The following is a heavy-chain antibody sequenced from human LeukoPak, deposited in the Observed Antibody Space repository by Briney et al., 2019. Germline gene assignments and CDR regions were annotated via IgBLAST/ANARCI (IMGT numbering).Heavy chain of an antibody. Sequence: PSQTLSLTCTVSGGSISSGGYYWSWIRQPQGKGLEWIGYIYHSGSTYYNPSLKSRVTISVDRSKNQFSLKLSSVTAADTAVYYCARVSPPPIAAAGTVAFDYWGQGTLVTVSS. CDR1: GGSISSGGYY. D-gene: IGHD6-13*01. CDR3: ARVSPPPIAAAGTVAFDY. J-gene: IGHJ4*02. CDR2: IYHSGST. V-gene: IGHV4-30-2*01.